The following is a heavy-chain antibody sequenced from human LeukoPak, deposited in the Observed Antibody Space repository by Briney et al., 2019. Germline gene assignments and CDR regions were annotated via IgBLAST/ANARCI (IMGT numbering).Heavy chain of an antibody. Sequence: GGSLRLSCEASGFTFDDYGMHWVRQAPGEGLEWVSTISWNSASVGYVDSVKGRFTISRDNAKKTLYLQMNSLRPEDTALYYCAKDYGYSSSWYDYWGQGTLVTVSS. D-gene: IGHD6-13*01. V-gene: IGHV3-9*01. CDR3: AKDYGYSSSWYDY. CDR1: GFTFDDYG. J-gene: IGHJ4*02. CDR2: ISWNSASV.